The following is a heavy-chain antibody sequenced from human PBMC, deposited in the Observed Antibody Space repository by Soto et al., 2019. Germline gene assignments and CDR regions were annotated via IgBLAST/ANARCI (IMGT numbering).Heavy chain of an antibody. CDR1: GASISTSNYY. D-gene: IGHD2-15*01. CDR2: VFYSGSS. Sequence: QLQLQESGPGLLKPSETLSLTCTVSGASISTSNYYWSWIRQSPGKGLEWIGSVFYSGSSYYNPSVKCRVTISVDASRNHYSLRVNFVTAADTAVYYCASRKREEICSAGNCYFTYWGQGTLVTVSS. V-gene: IGHV4-39*02. J-gene: IGHJ4*02. CDR3: ASRKREEICSAGNCYFTY.